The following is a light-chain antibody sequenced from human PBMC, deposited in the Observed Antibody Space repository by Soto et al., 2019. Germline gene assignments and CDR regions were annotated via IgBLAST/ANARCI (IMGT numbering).Light chain of an antibody. CDR1: QDVSGY. Sequence: AIRMTQSPSSLSASTGDRVTITCRASQDVSGYVAWYQQKPGKAPRLLMYAASTLQTGVPSRFSGGGSRTDFTLTITCLQSEDYATYYCQQYNTYATFGHGTRVEVK. CDR3: QQYNTYAT. J-gene: IGKJ1*01. CDR2: AAS. V-gene: IGKV1-8*01.